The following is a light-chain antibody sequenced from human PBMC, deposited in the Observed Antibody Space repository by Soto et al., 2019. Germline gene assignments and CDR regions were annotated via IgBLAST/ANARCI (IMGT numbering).Light chain of an antibody. CDR2: GAS. J-gene: IGKJ4*01. Sequence: EMALSQSPGTLSLSPGERATLSCRASQSVSSSYLAWYQQKPGQAPGLLIYGASSRATGIPDRVSGSGSVTDFTLAISRLEPDAFALYDCQPDGSSPTCGGGTKVEIK. CDR1: QSVSSSY. V-gene: IGKV3-20*01. CDR3: QPDGSSPT.